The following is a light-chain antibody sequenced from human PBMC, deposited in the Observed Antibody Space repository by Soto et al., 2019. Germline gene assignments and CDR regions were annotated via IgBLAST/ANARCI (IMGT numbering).Light chain of an antibody. V-gene: IGKV3-15*01. CDR3: QRYNAWPIT. CDR2: GAS. Sequence: EIVMTQSPATLSVSPGARATLACRAGQSVSSTLAWYQQKPGQAPRLLIYGASTMATGIPARFSGSGSGTEFTLTISSLQSEDFAVYYCQRYNAWPITFGQGTRLDIK. J-gene: IGKJ5*01. CDR1: QSVSST.